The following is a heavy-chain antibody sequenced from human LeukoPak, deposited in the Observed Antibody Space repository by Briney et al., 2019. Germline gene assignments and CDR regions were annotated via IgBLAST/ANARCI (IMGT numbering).Heavy chain of an antibody. CDR1: GFTFSTYT. Sequence: TGGSLRLSCAASGFTFSTYTMNWVRQAPGKGLEWVSSISSSGTYIFYADSVKGRFTISRDNAKNSLYLQMSSLRAEDTAMYYCARDNVAWNDVHWFDPWGQGTLVTVSS. D-gene: IGHD1-1*01. J-gene: IGHJ5*02. CDR2: ISSSGTYI. V-gene: IGHV3-21*01. CDR3: ARDNVAWNDVHWFDP.